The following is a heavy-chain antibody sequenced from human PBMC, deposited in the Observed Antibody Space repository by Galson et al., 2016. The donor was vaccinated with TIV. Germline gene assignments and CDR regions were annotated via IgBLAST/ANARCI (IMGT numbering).Heavy chain of an antibody. J-gene: IGHJ6*02. D-gene: IGHD1-14*01. Sequence: SLRLSCAASGFTLNNYPVSWVRQAPGQGLRWVSHITTTGRSIYYADSVRGRFTVSRDYSNNTVHLQMNGLRADDTAVCYCARGWQPFYNHYYSMDVWGQGTTVIVSS. CDR1: GFTLNNYP. V-gene: IGHV3-23*01. CDR2: ITTTGRSI. CDR3: ARGWQPFYNHYYSMDV.